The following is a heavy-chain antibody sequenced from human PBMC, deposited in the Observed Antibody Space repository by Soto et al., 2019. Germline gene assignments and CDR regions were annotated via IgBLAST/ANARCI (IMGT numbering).Heavy chain of an antibody. CDR3: ARDPWVGDIGDY. D-gene: IGHD4-17*01. J-gene: IGHJ4*02. V-gene: IGHV3-66*01. CDR1: GFTVGSAY. CDR2: IYSGGNT. Sequence: DVRLVESGGGLVLRGESLRLSCAASGFTVGSAYMSWVRQAPGKGLEWVAGIYSGGNTYYADSVKGRFTISRDTSKNRLYLQMNSLRAEDAAIYYCARDPWVGDIGDYWGQGTLVTVSS.